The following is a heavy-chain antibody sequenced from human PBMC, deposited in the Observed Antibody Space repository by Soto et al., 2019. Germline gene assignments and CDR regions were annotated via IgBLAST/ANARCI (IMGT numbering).Heavy chain of an antibody. CDR3: VRHAACSSIRRFSGYFHL. Sequence: PSETLSLTCAVSGGSISSGGYSWSWIRQPPGKGLEWIANIYNTGSTYYNPSLNSRVTISVDTSKNQFSLNLSSMTAADTSVYYCVRHAACSSIRRFSGYFHLRGRATLVTVSS. CDR2: IYNTGST. D-gene: IGHD2-15*01. V-gene: IGHV4-30-2*03. CDR1: GGSISSGGYS. J-gene: IGHJ2*01.